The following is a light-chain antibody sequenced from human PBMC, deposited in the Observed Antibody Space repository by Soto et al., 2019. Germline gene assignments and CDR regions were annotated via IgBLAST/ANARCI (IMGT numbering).Light chain of an antibody. J-gene: IGLJ2*01. CDR3: ETWDSNTRV. V-gene: IGLV4-60*02. Sequence: QSVLTQSSSASASLGSSVKLTCTLSSGHSSYIIAWHQQQPGKAPRYLMMLENSGSYNKGSGVPDRFSGSSSGADRYLTISKLQFEDEADYYCETWDSNTRVFGGGTKVTVL. CDR2: LENSGSY. CDR1: SGHSSYI.